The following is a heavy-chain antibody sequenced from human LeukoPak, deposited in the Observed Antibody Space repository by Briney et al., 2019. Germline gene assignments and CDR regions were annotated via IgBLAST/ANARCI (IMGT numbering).Heavy chain of an antibody. V-gene: IGHV4-34*01. Sequence: SPSETLSLTCAVYGGSFSGYYWSWIRQPPGKGLEWIGEINHSGSTNYNPSLKSRVTISVDTSKNQFSLKLSSVTAADTAVYYCARMGYCSSTSCPRDYWGQGTLVTVSS. CDR1: GGSFSGYY. CDR2: INHSGST. D-gene: IGHD2-2*01. CDR3: ARMGYCSSTSCPRDY. J-gene: IGHJ4*02.